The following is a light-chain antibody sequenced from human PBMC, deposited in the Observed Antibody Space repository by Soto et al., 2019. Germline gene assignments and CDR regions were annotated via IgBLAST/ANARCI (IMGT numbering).Light chain of an antibody. J-gene: IGKJ1*01. CDR2: KAS. CDR3: QQYDVYSPWM. V-gene: IGKV1-5*03. CDR1: QSVSRW. Sequence: DIQMTQSPSTPSASVGERGTIPCRASQSVSRWLAWYKQKPGEAPKLLIYKASNLESGVSSRFSGSGSGAEFTLTISSLQPDDSATYYCQQYDVYSPWMFGQGTKVDNK.